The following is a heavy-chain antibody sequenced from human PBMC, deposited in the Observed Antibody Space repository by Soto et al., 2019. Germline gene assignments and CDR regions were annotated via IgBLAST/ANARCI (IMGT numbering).Heavy chain of an antibody. J-gene: IGHJ4*02. CDR3: ARRYSGYDFDY. Sequence: SETLSLTCAVSGGSFSGYYWSWIRQPPGKGLEWIGEINHSGSTNYNPSLKSRVTISVDTSKNQFSLKLSSVTAAGTAVYYCARRYSGYDFDYWGQGTLVTVS. D-gene: IGHD5-12*01. V-gene: IGHV4-34*01. CDR2: INHSGST. CDR1: GGSFSGYY.